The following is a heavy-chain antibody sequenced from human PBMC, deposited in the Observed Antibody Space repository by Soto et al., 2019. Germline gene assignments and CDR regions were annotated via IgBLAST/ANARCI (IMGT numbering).Heavy chain of an antibody. CDR1: GGSISSDGYY. CDR2: IYYSGST. J-gene: IGHJ6*02. Sequence: QVQLQESGPGLVKPSQTLSLTCTVSGGSISSDGYYWSWIRQHPGKGLEWIGYIYYSGSTNYNPSLKSRVTISVETSKKQFSLSLSSVTAADTAVYYCARDRYCSNGVCPRGGISYGMDVWGQGTTVTVSS. D-gene: IGHD2-8*01. CDR3: ARDRYCSNGVCPRGGISYGMDV. V-gene: IGHV4-31*03.